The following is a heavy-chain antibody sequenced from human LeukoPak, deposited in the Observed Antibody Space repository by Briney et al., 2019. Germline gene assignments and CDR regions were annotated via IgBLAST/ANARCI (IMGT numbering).Heavy chain of an antibody. D-gene: IGHD5-24*01. CDR1: GFTFSSYG. V-gene: IGHV3-30*03. CDR2: ISYDGSNK. J-gene: IGHJ4*02. CDR3: ARIRDGYNPLDY. Sequence: PGGSLRLSCAASGFTFSSYGMHWVRQAPGKGLEWVAVISYDGSNKYYADSVKGRFTISRDNSKSTLYLQMNSLRAEDTAVYYCARIRDGYNPLDYWGQGTLVTVSS.